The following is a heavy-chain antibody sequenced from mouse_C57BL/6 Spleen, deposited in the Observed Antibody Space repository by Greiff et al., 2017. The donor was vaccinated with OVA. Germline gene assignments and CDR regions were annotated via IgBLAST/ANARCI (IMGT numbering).Heavy chain of an antibody. D-gene: IGHD2-2*01. J-gene: IGHJ2*01. CDR1: GYAFSSSW. V-gene: IGHV1-82*01. CDR2: IYPGDGDT. CDR3: AREGYDLDY. Sequence: QVQLQQSGPELVKPGASVKISCKASGYAFSSSWMNWVKQRPGKGLEWIGRIYPGDGDTNYNGKFTGKATLTADKSSSTAYMQLSSLTSEDSAVYFCAREGYDLDYWGQGTTLTVSS.